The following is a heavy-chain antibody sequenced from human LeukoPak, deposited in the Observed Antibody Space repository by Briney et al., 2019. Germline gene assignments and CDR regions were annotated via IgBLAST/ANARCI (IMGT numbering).Heavy chain of an antibody. CDR2: IYHSGST. J-gene: IGHJ4*02. CDR1: GGSISGYY. CDR3: ARGRDGRGYDAPPDY. D-gene: IGHD5-12*01. V-gene: IGHV4-59*12. Sequence: SETLSLICSVSGGSISGYYWSWIRQPAGKGLEWIGEIYHSGSTKYSSSLNSRVSISVDKSKNQFSLKLSSVTAADTAVYFCARGRDGRGYDAPPDYWGQGALVTVSS.